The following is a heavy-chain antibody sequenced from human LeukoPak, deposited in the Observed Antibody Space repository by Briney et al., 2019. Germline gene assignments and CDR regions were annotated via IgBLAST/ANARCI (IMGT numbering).Heavy chain of an antibody. J-gene: IGHJ4*02. CDR3: ARANNYFDY. D-gene: IGHD4/OR15-4a*01. V-gene: IGHV3-7*01. CDR1: GFTFSSYW. CDR2: IKQDGSQT. Sequence: GGSLRLSCAASGFTFSSYWMSWVRQAPGKGPEWVASIKQDGSQTLYLDSMKGRLTISRDNAKNSLYLQMNSLRAEDTAVYYCARANNYFDYWGQGTLVTVSS.